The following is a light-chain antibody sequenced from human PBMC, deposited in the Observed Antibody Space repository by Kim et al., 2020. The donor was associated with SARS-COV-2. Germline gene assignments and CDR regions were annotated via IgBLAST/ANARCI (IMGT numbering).Light chain of an antibody. CDR3: QQYYSGPRT. J-gene: IGKJ1*01. CDR2: WAS. V-gene: IGKV4-1*01. CDR1: QSVLYSVNNENY. Sequence: DIVMTQSPDSLAVSLGARATINCKSSQSVLYSVNNENYLAWFQQKPGQPPKLLVYWASSRESGVPDRFSGSGSGTDFTLTISSVQAEDVAVYYCQQYYSGPRTFGQGTKVEIK.